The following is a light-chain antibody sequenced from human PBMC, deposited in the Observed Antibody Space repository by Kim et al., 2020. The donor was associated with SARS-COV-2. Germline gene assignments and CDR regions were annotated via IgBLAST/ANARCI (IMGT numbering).Light chain of an antibody. CDR1: QSISIY. Sequence: DIQMTQSPYPLSASVGDRVTISCRASQSISIYLNWYQQKPGKAPRLLIYAASILQSGVPSRFGGSGSGTDFTLTISSLQPEDFATYFCQQTYSSPLTFGGGTKVDIK. CDR2: AAS. V-gene: IGKV1-39*01. CDR3: QQTYSSPLT. J-gene: IGKJ4*01.